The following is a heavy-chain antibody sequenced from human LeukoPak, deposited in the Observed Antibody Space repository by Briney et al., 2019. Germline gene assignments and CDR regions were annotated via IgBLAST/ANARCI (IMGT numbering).Heavy chain of an antibody. D-gene: IGHD6-19*01. V-gene: IGHV3-23*01. CDR2: NSGGSS. CDR3: AKDLGSSGWYIDY. Sequence: GGSLRLSCAASGFTFSTYGVYWVRQAPGKGLEWVSTNSGGSSYYADSVKGRFTISRDNSKNTLYLQMNSLRAEDTAVYYCAKDLGSSGWYIDYWGQGTLVTVSS. J-gene: IGHJ4*02. CDR1: GFTFSTYG.